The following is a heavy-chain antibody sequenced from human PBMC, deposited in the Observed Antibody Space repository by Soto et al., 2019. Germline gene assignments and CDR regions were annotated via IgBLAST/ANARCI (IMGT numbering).Heavy chain of an antibody. J-gene: IGHJ3*01. V-gene: IGHV1-18*01. CDR2: ISAYNGNT. Sequence: VASVKVSCKASGYTFTSYGISWVRQAPGQGLEWMGWISAYNGNTNYAQKVQGRVTMTTDTSTSTAYMELRSLRSDDTAVYYCARIWYCGGDCYSDAFDLWGQGTMVTVSS. CDR1: GYTFTSYG. CDR3: ARIWYCGGDCYSDAFDL. D-gene: IGHD2-21*02.